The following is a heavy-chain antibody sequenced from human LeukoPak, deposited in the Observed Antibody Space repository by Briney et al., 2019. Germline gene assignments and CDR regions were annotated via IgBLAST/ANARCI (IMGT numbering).Heavy chain of an antibody. D-gene: IGHD2-2*01. Sequence: KSSETLSLPCAVYGGSFSGYYWSWIRQPPGKGLEWIGEINHSGSTNYNPSLKSRVTISVDTSKNQFSLKLSSVTAADTAVYYCARLPKRRFVPAAIPADYYYYGMDVWGQGTTVTVSS. CDR1: GGSFSGYY. J-gene: IGHJ6*02. CDR2: INHSGST. V-gene: IGHV4-34*01. CDR3: ARLPKRRFVPAAIPADYYYYGMDV.